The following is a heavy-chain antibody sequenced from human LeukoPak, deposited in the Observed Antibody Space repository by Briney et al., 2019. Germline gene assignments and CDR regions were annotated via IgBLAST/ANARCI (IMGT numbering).Heavy chain of an antibody. CDR2: ISGSGDST. V-gene: IGHV3-23*01. CDR3: AKLILGARSLFDF. D-gene: IGHD1-26*01. CDR1: GFTSSSHA. Sequence: QTGGSLRLSCVASGFTSSSHAMSWVRQAPGKGLEWVSTISGSGDSTFYADSVKGRFTISRDNSKNTLYLQMSSLRADDTAMYYCAKLILGARSLFDFRGQGILVTVSS. J-gene: IGHJ4*02.